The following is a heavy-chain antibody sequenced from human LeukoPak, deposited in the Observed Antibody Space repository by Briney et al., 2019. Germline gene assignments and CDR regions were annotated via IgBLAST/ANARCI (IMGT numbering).Heavy chain of an antibody. V-gene: IGHV3-23*01. CDR1: GLVFSTYA. Sequence: PGGSLRLSCAASGLVFSTYAMGWVPEAPGKGLGGVSPIRSSGDDTSYADSGKGQFTSSRDHSKNTLDLQMNSLRAEDTAMYHCAKVKALDAVASYFDYWGQGTLVSVSS. CDR2: IRSSGDDT. D-gene: IGHD1-1*01. CDR3: AKVKALDAVASYFDY. J-gene: IGHJ4*02.